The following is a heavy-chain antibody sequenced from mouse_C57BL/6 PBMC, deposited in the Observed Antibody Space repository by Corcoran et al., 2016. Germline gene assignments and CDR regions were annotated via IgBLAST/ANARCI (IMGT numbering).Heavy chain of an antibody. CDR2: INPNNGGT. Sequence: EVQLQQSGPELVKPGASVKISCKASGYTFTDYYMNWVKQSHGKSLEWIGDINPNNGGTSYNQKFKGKATLTVDKSYSTSYMELRSLTSEDSAVYYCSRGVWFAYWGQGTLVTVSA. V-gene: IGHV1-26*01. J-gene: IGHJ3*01. CDR3: SRGVWFAY. CDR1: GYTFTDYY.